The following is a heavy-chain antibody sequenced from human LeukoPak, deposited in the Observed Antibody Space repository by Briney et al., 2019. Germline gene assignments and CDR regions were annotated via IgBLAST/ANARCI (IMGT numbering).Heavy chain of an antibody. CDR3: AREGYYGSGSYYYYYGMDV. D-gene: IGHD3-10*01. CDR2: INPNSGGT. J-gene: IGHJ6*02. CDR1: GYTFTGYY. Sequence: ASVKVSCKASGYTFTGYYMHWVRQAPGQGLEWMGWINPNSGGTNYAQKFQGRVTMTRDTFISTAYMELSRLRSDDTAVYYCAREGYYGSGSYYYYYGMDVWGQGTTVTVSS. V-gene: IGHV1-2*02.